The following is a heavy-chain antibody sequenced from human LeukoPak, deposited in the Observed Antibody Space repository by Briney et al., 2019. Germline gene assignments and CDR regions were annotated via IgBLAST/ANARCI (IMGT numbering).Heavy chain of an antibody. V-gene: IGHV3-49*03. D-gene: IGHD3-22*01. Sequence: PGGSLRLSCTASGSTSGDYAMSWFRQAPGKGLEWVGFIRSRAYGGATEYAESVKGRFTISRDDSKSIAYLQMNSLETEDTAVYYCTRVPIRTVTMIVVLGGHDVFDVWGQGTMVTVSS. J-gene: IGHJ3*01. CDR2: IRSRAYGGAT. CDR3: TRVPIRTVTMIVVLGGHDVFDV. CDR1: GSTSGDYA.